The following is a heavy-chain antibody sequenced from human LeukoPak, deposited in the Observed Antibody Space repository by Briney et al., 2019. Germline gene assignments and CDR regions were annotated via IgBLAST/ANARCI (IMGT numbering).Heavy chain of an antibody. CDR3: ARVGSPTPNYYYYGMDV. J-gene: IGHJ6*02. CDR1: GYTFSSDD. CDR2: MNPNSGNT. V-gene: IGHV1-8*03. Sequence: ASVKVSCKASGYTFSSDDVNWVRQATGQGLEWMGWMNPNSGNTGYAQKFQGRITITRNTSISTAYMELSSLRSEDTAVYYCARVGSPTPNYYYYGMDVWGQGTTVTVSS. D-gene: IGHD3-10*01.